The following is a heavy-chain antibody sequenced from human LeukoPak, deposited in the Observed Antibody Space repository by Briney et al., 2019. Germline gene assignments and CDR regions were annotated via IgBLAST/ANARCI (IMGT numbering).Heavy chain of an antibody. CDR1: GGTFSSYA. V-gene: IGHV1-69*06. Sequence: ASVKVSCKASGGTFSSYAISWVRQAPGQGLEWMGGIIPIFGTANYAQKFQGRVTITADKSTSTAYMELSSLRSEDTAVYYCGGSGYYSRSGYYFGYWGQGTLVTVSS. J-gene: IGHJ4*02. CDR3: GGSGYYSRSGYYFGY. D-gene: IGHD3-22*01. CDR2: IIPIFGTA.